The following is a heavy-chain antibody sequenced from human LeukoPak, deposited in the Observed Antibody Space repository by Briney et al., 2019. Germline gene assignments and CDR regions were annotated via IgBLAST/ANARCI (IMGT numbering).Heavy chain of an antibody. D-gene: IGHD4-11*01. Sequence: GAAVKVSSTASGYTFTVYYMQWVRQAPGRGGEGMGWINTKRGGTNYTQKFQGRVTMTRDTSISTAYMELSRLRSDDTAVYYCARVSSNYAGVSPFDYWGQGTLVTVSS. J-gene: IGHJ4*02. CDR3: ARVSSNYAGVSPFDY. V-gene: IGHV1-2*02. CDR1: GYTFTVYY. CDR2: INTKRGGT.